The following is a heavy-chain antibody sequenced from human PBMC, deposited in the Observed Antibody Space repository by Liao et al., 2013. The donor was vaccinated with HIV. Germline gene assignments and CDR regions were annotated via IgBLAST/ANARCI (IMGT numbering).Heavy chain of an antibody. CDR3: AREDADNRKYYYYYYYMDV. J-gene: IGHJ6*03. CDR1: GDLIRRDNYY. Sequence: QVRLQESGPGLVKPSQTLSLTCTVSGDLIRRDNYYWTWIRQPAGKGLEWIGHIYTGMSTTGTTNYNPSLKSRVSISADTSSNHVSLKLTSVTAADTAIYYCAREDADNRKYYYYYYYMDVWAKGPRSPSP. D-gene: IGHD1-14*01. V-gene: IGHV4-61*02. CDR2: IYTGMSTTGTT.